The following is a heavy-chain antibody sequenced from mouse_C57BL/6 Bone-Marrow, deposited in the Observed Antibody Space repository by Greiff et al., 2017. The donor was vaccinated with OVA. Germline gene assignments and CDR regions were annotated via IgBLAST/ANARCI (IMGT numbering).Heavy chain of an antibody. D-gene: IGHD2-2*01. V-gene: IGHV5-4*03. CDR2: ISDGGSYT. CDR3: ARVEGLPFAY. J-gene: IGHJ3*01. Sequence: EVKLMESGGGLVKPGGSLKLSCAASGFTFSSYAMSWVRQTPEKRLEWVATISDGGSYTYYPDNVKGRFTISRDNAKNNLYLQMSHLKSEDTAMYYCARVEGLPFAYWGQGTLVTVSA. CDR1: GFTFSSYA.